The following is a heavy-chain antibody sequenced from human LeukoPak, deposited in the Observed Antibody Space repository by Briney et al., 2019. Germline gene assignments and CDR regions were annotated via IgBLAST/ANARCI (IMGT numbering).Heavy chain of an antibody. V-gene: IGHV1-69*01. CDR1: GGTFSSYA. CDR2: IIPIFGTA. J-gene: IGHJ5*02. D-gene: IGHD3-3*01. CDR3: ARDPYDFWSGYLNWFDP. Sequence: SVKVSCKASGGTFSSYAISWVRQAPGQGLEWMGGIIPIFGTANYAQKFQGRVTITADESTSTAYMELSSLRSEDTAVYYRARDPYDFWSGYLNWFDPWGQGTLVTVSS.